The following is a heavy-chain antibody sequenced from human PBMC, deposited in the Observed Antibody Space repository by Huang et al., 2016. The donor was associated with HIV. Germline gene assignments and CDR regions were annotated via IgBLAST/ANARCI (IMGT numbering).Heavy chain of an antibody. V-gene: IGHV3-23*01. CDR1: GFTFSIYA. D-gene: IGHD4-17*01. CDR3: AKGRTTVAKAFDY. J-gene: IGHJ4*02. Sequence: EVQLLESGGDLVQPGGSLRLSCAASGFTFSIYAMTWVRQAPGKGLEWVSTIRCGDGNTYYAESVKGRFTIARDNSKNTLYLQIHSRGAEDTAIYYCAKGRTTVAKAFDYWGQGTLVTVSS. CDR2: IRCGDGNT.